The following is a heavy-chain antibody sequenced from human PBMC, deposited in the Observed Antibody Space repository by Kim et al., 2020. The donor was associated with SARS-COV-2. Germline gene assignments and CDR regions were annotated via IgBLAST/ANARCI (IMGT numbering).Heavy chain of an antibody. CDR2: IYYSGST. CDR1: GGSISSSSYY. CDR3: ARDNTNYYGSGSYYYGMDV. D-gene: IGHD3-10*01. Sequence: SETLSLTCTVSGGSISSSSYYWGWIRQPPGKGLEWIGSIYYSGSTYYNPSLKSRVTISVDTSKNQFSLKLSSVTAADTAVYYCARDNTNYYGSGSYYYGMDVWGQGTTVTVSS. J-gene: IGHJ6*02. V-gene: IGHV4-39*07.